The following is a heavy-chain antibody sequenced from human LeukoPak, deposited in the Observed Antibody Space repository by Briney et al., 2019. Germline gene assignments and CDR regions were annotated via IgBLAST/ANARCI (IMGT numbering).Heavy chain of an antibody. CDR3: ARSCYYDSSGYSYYYYYYMDV. D-gene: IGHD3-22*01. Sequence: ASVKVSCKASGYTFTSYDINWVRQATGQGLEWMGWMNPNSGNTGYAQKFQGRVTMTRNTSISTAYMELSSLRSEDTAVYYCARSCYYDSSGYSYYYYYYMDVWGKGTTVTISS. J-gene: IGHJ6*03. CDR1: GYTFTSYD. V-gene: IGHV1-8*01. CDR2: MNPNSGNT.